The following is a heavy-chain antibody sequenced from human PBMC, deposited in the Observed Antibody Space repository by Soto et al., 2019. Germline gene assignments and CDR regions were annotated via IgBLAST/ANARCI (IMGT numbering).Heavy chain of an antibody. CDR3: ARVAPMITFGGVIVPGAFDI. Sequence: SETLSLTCAVYGGSFSCYYWSWIRQPPGKGLEWIGEINHSGSTNYNPSLKSRVTISVDTSKNQFSLKLSSVTAADTAVYYCARVAPMITFGGVIVPGAFDIWGQGTMVTVSS. D-gene: IGHD3-16*02. CDR2: INHSGST. CDR1: GGSFSCYY. J-gene: IGHJ3*02. V-gene: IGHV4-34*01.